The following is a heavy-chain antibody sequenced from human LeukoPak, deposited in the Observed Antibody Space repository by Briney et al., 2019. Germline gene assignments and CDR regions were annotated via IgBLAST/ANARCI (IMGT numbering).Heavy chain of an antibody. CDR2: IKSDGKT. J-gene: IGHJ1*01. CDR3: ARAPCEIGGYYPEYFRH. Sequence: GGSLRLSCAAAGCSFSSYWMHWVRQAPGKGLLWVSRIKSDGKTNYADSVKGRFTISRDNAKNTVSLQMNSLRAEDTGVYYCARAPCEIGGYYPEYFRHWGQGTLVSVSS. CDR1: GCSFSSYW. D-gene: IGHD3-22*01. V-gene: IGHV3-74*01.